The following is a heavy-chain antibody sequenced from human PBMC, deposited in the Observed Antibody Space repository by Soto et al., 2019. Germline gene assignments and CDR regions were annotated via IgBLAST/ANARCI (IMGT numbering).Heavy chain of an antibody. CDR3: AKDLRGYSSSWYPLNWFDP. J-gene: IGHJ5*02. V-gene: IGHV3-23*01. CDR1: GFTFSSYA. CDR2: ISGSGGST. Sequence: SMRVSCAASGFTFSSYAMSWVRQAPGKGLEWVSAISGSGGSTYYADSVKGRFTISRDNSKNTLYLQMNSLRAEDTAVYYCAKDLRGYSSSWYPLNWFDPWGQGTLVTVSS. D-gene: IGHD6-13*01.